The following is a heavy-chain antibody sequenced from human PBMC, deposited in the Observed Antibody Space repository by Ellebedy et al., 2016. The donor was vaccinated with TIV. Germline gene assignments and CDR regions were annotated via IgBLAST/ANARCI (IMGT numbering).Heavy chain of an antibody. Sequence: GESLKISCAASGFTFSSYGMHWVRQAPGKGLEWVAVISYDGSNKYYADSVKGRFTISRDNFKNTLYLQMNSLRAEDTAVYYCARGPTYGDSLFDYWGQGTLVTVSS. CDR2: ISYDGSNK. CDR3: ARGPTYGDSLFDY. CDR1: GFTFSSYG. D-gene: IGHD4-17*01. J-gene: IGHJ4*02. V-gene: IGHV3-30*03.